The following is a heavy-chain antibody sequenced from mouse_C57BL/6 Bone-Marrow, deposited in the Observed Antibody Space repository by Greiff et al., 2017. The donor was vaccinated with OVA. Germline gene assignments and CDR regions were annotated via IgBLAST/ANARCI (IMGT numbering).Heavy chain of an antibody. D-gene: IGHD2-2*01. CDR2: IDPSDSYT. Sequence: QVQLQQPGAELVMPGASVKLSCKASGYTFTSYWMHWVKQRPGQGLEWIGEIDPSDSYTNYNQKFKGKSTLTVDKSSSTAYMQLSSLTSEDSAVYYCARSLGYGYDGDVDVWGTGTTVTVSS. J-gene: IGHJ1*03. CDR1: GYTFTSYW. V-gene: IGHV1-69*01. CDR3: ARSLGYGYDGDVDV.